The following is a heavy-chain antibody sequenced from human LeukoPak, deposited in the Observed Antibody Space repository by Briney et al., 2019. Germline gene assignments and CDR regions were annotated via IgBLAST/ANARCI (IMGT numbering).Heavy chain of an antibody. V-gene: IGHV1-69*13. D-gene: IGHD5-12*01. CDR1: GGTFSSCA. Sequence: GASVKVSCKACGGTFSSCAISWVRQAPGQGLEWMGGIIPIFGTANYAQKFQGRVTITADESTSTAYMELTSLRSEDTAVYYCARPALYSGYDWWFDYWGQGTLVTVSS. CDR3: ARPALYSGYDWWFDY. CDR2: IIPIFGTA. J-gene: IGHJ4*02.